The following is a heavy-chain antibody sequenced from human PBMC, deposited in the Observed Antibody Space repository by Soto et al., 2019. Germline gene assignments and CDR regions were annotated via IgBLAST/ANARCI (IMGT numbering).Heavy chain of an antibody. D-gene: IGHD3-16*01. CDR3: ARGGTPIDY. J-gene: IGHJ4*02. CDR2: ISAYNGNT. CDR1: GYTFTNFG. V-gene: IGHV1-18*01. Sequence: QVQLVQSGAEVKKPGASVKVSCKASGYTFTNFGISWVRQAPGQGLEWMGWISAYNGNTNYAQKFQGRVTMTTDTTASTAYREVRSLSCDDPAVYYSARGGTPIDYWGQGTLVTVSS.